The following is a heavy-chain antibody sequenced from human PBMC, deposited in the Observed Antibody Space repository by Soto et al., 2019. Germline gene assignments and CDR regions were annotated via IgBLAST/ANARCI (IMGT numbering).Heavy chain of an antibody. CDR1: GYSISSGYY. CDR3: ARDTEVSGSYWGYYYYYYGMDV. V-gene: IGHV4-38-2*02. J-gene: IGHJ6*02. Sequence: PSETLSLTCAVSGYSISSGYYWGWIRQPPGKGLGWIGSIYHSGSTYYNPSLKSRVTISVDTSKNQFSLKLSSVTAADTAVYYCARDTEVSGSYWGYYYYYYGMDVWGQGTTVTVSS. CDR2: IYHSGST. D-gene: IGHD1-26*01.